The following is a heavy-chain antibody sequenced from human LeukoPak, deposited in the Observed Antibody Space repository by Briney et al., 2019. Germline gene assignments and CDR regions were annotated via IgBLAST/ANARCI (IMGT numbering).Heavy chain of an antibody. CDR1: GDSVSSNSAA. J-gene: IGHJ4*02. D-gene: IGHD6-13*01. CDR2: TYYRSKWYN. V-gene: IGHV6-1*01. CDR3: ARDLSPYSSSWPIPFDY. Sequence: SQTLSLTCAISGDSVSSNSAAWNWIRQSPSRGLEWLGRTYYRSKWYNDYAVSVKSRITINPDTSKNQFSLQLNSVTPEDTAVYYCARDLSPYSSSWPIPFDYWGQGTLVTVSS.